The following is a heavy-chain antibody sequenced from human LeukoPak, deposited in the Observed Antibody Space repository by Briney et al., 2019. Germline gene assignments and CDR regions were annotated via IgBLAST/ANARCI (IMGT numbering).Heavy chain of an antibody. Sequence: GGSLRLSCAASGFTFSSYGMHWVRQAPGKGLEWVAVIWYDGSNKYYADSVKGRFTISRDNSKSTLYLQMNSLRAEDTAVYYCARDPVAGTFKDTYYYYYMDVWGKGTTVTVSS. D-gene: IGHD6-19*01. V-gene: IGHV3-33*01. CDR2: IWYDGSNK. J-gene: IGHJ6*03. CDR1: GFTFSSYG. CDR3: ARDPVAGTFKDTYYYYYMDV.